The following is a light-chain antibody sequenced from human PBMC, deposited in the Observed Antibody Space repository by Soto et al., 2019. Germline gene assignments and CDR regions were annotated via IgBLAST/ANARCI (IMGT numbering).Light chain of an antibody. CDR1: LSGIYSANSQSY. J-gene: IGKJ1*01. CDR2: WAS. Sequence: DSVMTQSPDSLAVSLGERATINCTSSLSGIYSANSQSYLSWYQHKPGQPPKLLIYWASSRESGVPYRFSGSGSGTGFTLTISSLQPADVAAYYCQHYLHTPRTFGQGTKVEIK. V-gene: IGKV4-1*01. CDR3: QHYLHTPRT.